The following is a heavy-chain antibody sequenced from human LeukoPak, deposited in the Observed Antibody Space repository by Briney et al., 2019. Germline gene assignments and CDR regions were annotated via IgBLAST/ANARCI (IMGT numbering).Heavy chain of an antibody. CDR2: IKQDGSEK. D-gene: IGHD6-19*01. J-gene: IGHJ5*02. Sequence: GGSLRLSCAASGFTFSSYWMSWVRQAPGKGLEWVANIKQDGSEKYYVDSVKGRLTISRDNAKNSLYLQMTSLRAEDTAVYYCARGGGSSGWYRGNWFDPWGQGTLVTVSS. CDR1: GFTFSSYW. CDR3: ARGGGSSGWYRGNWFDP. V-gene: IGHV3-7*01.